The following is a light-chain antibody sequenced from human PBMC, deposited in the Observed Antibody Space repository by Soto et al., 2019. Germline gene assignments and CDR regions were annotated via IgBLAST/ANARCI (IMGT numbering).Light chain of an antibody. J-gene: IGLJ1*01. CDR3: SSYSITSTRRL. CDR1: SNDIGGYDF. V-gene: IGLV2-14*03. CDR2: DVT. Sequence: QSALTQPASVSGSPGQSITIPCTGTSNDIGGYDFVSWYQQFPGKAPKVILYDVTNRPSGVSFRFSGSKSGNTASLTISGLEPEDEAGYYCSSYSITSTRRLFGGGTKLTV.